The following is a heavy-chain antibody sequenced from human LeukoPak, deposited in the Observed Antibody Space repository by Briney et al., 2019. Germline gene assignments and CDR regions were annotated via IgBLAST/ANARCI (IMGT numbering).Heavy chain of an antibody. J-gene: IGHJ4*02. CDR1: GFTFSSYA. V-gene: IGHV3-30-3*01. CDR3: AKAPPMVRGVFDY. CDR2: ISYDGSNK. D-gene: IGHD3-10*01. Sequence: GRSLRLSCAASGFTFSSYAMHWVRQAPGKGLEWVAVISYDGSNKYYADSVKGRFTISRDNSKNTLYLQMYSLRAEDTAVYYCAKAPPMVRGVFDYWGQGTLVTVSS.